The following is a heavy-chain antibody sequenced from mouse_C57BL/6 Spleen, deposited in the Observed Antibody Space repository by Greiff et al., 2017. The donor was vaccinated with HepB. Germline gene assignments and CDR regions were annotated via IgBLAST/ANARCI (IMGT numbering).Heavy chain of an antibody. J-gene: IGHJ3*01. CDR3: AKGEFAY. CDR2: INPSSGYT. Sequence: VQLKESGAELARPGASVKMSCKASGYTFTSYTMHWVKQRPGQGLEWIGYINPSSGYTKYNQKFKDQATFTADKSSSTAYMQLSSLTSDDSAVYYCAKGEFAYWGQGTLVTVSA. V-gene: IGHV1-4*01. CDR1: GYTFTSYT.